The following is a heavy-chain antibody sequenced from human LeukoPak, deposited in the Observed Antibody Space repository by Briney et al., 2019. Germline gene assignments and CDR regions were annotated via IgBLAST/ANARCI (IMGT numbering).Heavy chain of an antibody. V-gene: IGHV4-4*07. CDR1: GGSISSYD. CDR3: ARLSSSWYQDWYFDL. J-gene: IGHJ2*01. CDR2: IYTRGST. Sequence: PSETLSLTCTVSGGSISSYDWSWIRQPAGKGLEWIGRIYTRGSTNCNPSLKSRVSMSVDTSKKQFSLKLSSVTAADTAVYYCARLSSSWYQDWYFDLWGRGTLVTVSS. D-gene: IGHD6-13*01.